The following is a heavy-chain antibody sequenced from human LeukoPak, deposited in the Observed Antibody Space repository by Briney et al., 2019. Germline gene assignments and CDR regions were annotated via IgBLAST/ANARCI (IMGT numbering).Heavy chain of an antibody. D-gene: IGHD4/OR15-4a*01. V-gene: IGHV4-61*02. CDR3: ARLSTADYGDY. Sequence: PSETLSLTRTVSGGSISSGSYYWSWIRQPAGKGLEWIGRIYTSGSTNYNPSLKSRVTISVDTSRTQFSLNLSSVTAADTAVYYCARLSTADYGDYWGQGTLVTVSS. CDR2: IYTSGST. J-gene: IGHJ4*02. CDR1: GGSISSGSYY.